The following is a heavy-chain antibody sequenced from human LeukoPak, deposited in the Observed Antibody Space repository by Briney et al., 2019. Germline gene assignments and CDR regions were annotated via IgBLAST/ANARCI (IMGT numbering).Heavy chain of an antibody. CDR3: AHSSTGYDFDY. Sequence: ASVKVSCKASGYTFTSYGISWVRQAPGQGLEWMGWISAYNGNTNYAQKLQGRVTMTTDTSTGTAYMELRSLRSDDTAVYYCAHSSTGYDFDYWGQGTLVTVSS. J-gene: IGHJ4*02. V-gene: IGHV1-18*01. CDR2: ISAYNGNT. D-gene: IGHD5-12*01. CDR1: GYTFTSYG.